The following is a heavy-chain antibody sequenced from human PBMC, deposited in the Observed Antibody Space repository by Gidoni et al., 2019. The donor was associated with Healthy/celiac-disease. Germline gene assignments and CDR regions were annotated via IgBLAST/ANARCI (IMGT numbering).Heavy chain of an antibody. V-gene: IGHV3-30*01. D-gene: IGHD3-3*01. CDR1: GFTSRSYA. Sequence: QVQLVESGGGVVQPGRSLRHSCAASGFTSRSYAMTRVRQATGKGLEWVAVISYGGSNKSYADSVKCRFTISRDNSKNTLYLQMNSLRAEATAVYYCARDGRLTSYYDFWSGYPPAVYYFYYWGQGTLVTVSS. J-gene: IGHJ4*02. CDR2: ISYGGSNK. CDR3: ARDGRLTSYYDFWSGYPPAVYYFYY.